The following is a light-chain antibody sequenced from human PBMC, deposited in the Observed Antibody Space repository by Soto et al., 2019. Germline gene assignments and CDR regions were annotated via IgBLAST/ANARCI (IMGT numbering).Light chain of an antibody. CDR2: GAS. J-gene: IGKJ1*01. CDR3: QQFNNWPRT. V-gene: IGKV3-15*01. Sequence: IVLTQSPGTLSLSPGERATLSCRASQSVSSYLAWYQQKPGQAPRLLIYGASTRATGIPARFSGSGSGTEFTLTISSLQSEDFAVYFCQQFNNWPRTFGQGTKVDI. CDR1: QSVSSY.